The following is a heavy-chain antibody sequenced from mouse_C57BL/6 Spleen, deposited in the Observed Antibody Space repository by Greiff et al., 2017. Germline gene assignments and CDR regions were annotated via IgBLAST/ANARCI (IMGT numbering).Heavy chain of an antibody. V-gene: IGHV7-3*01. CDR3: ARNRLYFDY. J-gene: IGHJ2*01. CDR1: GFTFTDYY. Sequence: DVQLVESGGGLVQPGGSLSLSCAASGFTFTDYYMSWVRQPPGTALEWLGFIRNKANGYTTEYSASVKGRFTISRDNSQSILYLQMNALRAEDSATYYCARNRLYFDYWGQGTTLTVSS. CDR2: IRNKANGYTT.